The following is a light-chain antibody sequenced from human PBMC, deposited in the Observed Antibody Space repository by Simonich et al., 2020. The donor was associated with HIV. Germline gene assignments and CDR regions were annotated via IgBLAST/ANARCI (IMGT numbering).Light chain of an antibody. V-gene: IGKV1-NL1*01. CDR2: DAS. Sequence: DIQMTQSPSSLSASVGDRVTITCRACQDIRNSLAWFQQKPGKAPKLLLYDASTLQSAVPSRFSGSGSGSDYTLTISSLQPEDFATYFCQQYSRTPYTFGQGTKLEIK. J-gene: IGKJ2*01. CDR1: QDIRNS. CDR3: QQYSRTPYT.